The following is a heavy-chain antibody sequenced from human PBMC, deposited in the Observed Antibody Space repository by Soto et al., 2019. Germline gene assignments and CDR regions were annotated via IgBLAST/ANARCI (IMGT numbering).Heavy chain of an antibody. CDR1: GFTFSSYG. CDR2: IWYDGSNK. CDR3: ARPLKDIVVVPAAYDAFDI. D-gene: IGHD2-2*01. Sequence: QVQLVESGGGVVQPGRSLRLSCAASGFTFSSYGMHWVRQAPGKGLEWVAVIWYDGSNKYYADSVKGRFTISRDNSTHTRYLQMNSLRAEDTAVYYCARPLKDIVVVPAAYDAFDIWGQGTMVTVSS. V-gene: IGHV3-33*01. J-gene: IGHJ3*02.